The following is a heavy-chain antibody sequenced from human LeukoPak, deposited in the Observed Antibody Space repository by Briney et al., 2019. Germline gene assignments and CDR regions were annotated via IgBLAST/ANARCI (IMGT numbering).Heavy chain of an antibody. CDR1: GFTFSRYW. J-gene: IGHJ4*02. V-gene: IGHV3-7*01. D-gene: IGHD2-2*02. CDR3: ARDYEAGCTSTTCYNRFDY. Sequence: GGSLRLSCAASGFTFSRYWMSWVRQAPGKGLEWVANIKQDGSEKYYVDSVKGRFTISRDNAKNSLYLQMNSLRAEDTAVYYYARDYEAGCTSTTCYNRFDYWGQGTLVTVSS. CDR2: IKQDGSEK.